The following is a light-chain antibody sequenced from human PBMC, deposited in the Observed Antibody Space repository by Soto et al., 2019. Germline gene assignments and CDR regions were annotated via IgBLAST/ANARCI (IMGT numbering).Light chain of an antibody. Sequence: DIQMTQSPSTLSGSVGDRVTITCRASQTISSWLAWYQQKPGKAPKLLIYKASSLQTGVPSRFSGSGSGTEFTLTISSLQPDDSASYYCQQYDHYPITFGQGTRLEIK. J-gene: IGKJ5*01. CDR2: KAS. V-gene: IGKV1-5*03. CDR3: QQYDHYPIT. CDR1: QTISSW.